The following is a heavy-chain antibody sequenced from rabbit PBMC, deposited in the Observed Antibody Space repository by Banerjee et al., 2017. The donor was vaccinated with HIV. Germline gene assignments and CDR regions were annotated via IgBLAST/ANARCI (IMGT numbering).Heavy chain of an antibody. CDR2: IDPVFGST. Sequence: QEQLKETGGGLVQPGESLTLSCKVSGFDFSSYGVNWVRQAPGKGLEWIGYIDPVFGSTYYASWVNGRFTISSHNAQNTLYLQLNSLTAADTATYFCARDLAGVIGWNFNLWGPGTLVTVS. V-gene: IGHV1S47*01. CDR1: GFDFSSYG. J-gene: IGHJ4*01. D-gene: IGHD4-1*01. CDR3: ARDLAGVIGWNFNL.